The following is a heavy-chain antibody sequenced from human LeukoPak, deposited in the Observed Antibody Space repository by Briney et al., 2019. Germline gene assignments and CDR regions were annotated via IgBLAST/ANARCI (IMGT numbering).Heavy chain of an antibody. V-gene: IGHV1-18*01. D-gene: IGHD2-2*01. CDR2: ISAYNGNT. CDR3: ARGVVPAAADDYYYYYMDV. J-gene: IGHJ6*03. CDR1: GYTFTSYG. Sequence: GASVKVSCKASGYTFTSYGISWVRQAPGQGLEWMGWISAYNGNTNYAQKLQGRVTMTTDTSTSTAYMELRSLRSDDTAVCYCARGVVPAAADDYYYYYMDVWGKGTTVTVSS.